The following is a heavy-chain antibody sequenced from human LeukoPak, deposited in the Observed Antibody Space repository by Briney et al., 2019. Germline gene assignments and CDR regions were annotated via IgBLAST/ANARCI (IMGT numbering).Heavy chain of an antibody. D-gene: IGHD1-26*01. Sequence: GGSLRLSCAASGFTFSSYWMHWVRQAPGKGLVWVSRINSDGSSTTYADSVKGRFTISRDNAKNTLYLQMNSLRAEDTAVYYCARAQVGATPPYVDYWGQGTLVTVSS. J-gene: IGHJ4*02. CDR3: ARAQVGATPPYVDY. CDR1: GFTFSSYW. V-gene: IGHV3-74*03. CDR2: INSDGSST.